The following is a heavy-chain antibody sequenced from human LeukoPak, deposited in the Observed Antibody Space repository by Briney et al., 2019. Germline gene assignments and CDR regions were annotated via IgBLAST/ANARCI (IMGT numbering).Heavy chain of an antibody. V-gene: IGHV4-4*07. CDR3: ARSIYGDYYFDY. D-gene: IGHD4-17*01. CDR2: VYSTGGT. Sequence: PSETLSLTCTVSGDSMTKNYWNWIGQPPGGGQKWIGRVYSTGGTNYNPSLKSRVTISVDNSKSQFSLKLNSVTAADTAVYYCARSIYGDYYFDYWGLGILVTVSS. CDR1: GDSMTKNY. J-gene: IGHJ4*02.